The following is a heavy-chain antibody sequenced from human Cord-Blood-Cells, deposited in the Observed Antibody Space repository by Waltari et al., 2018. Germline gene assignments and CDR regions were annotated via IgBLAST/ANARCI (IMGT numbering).Heavy chain of an antibody. CDR1: GGAIPNSTDD. V-gene: IGHV4-39*01. Sequence: LPLPVSGPRLVTPSATLPRTSTVSGGAIPNSTDDRGWMRGRSGQGLELIGSIYDSGSTYYNPSIKSRATISVDTSKNQFSLKLRSVTAAETAVYYCARSYIVVVVAATHDNWFDPWGQGTLVTVSS. J-gene: IGHJ5*02. CDR2: IYDSGST. D-gene: IGHD2-15*01. CDR3: ARSYIVVVVAATHDNWFDP.